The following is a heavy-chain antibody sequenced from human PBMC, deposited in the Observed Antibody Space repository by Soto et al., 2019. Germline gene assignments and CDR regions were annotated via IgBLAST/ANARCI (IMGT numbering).Heavy chain of an antibody. Sequence: QVHLEQSGAAVKKPGSSVKVSCKAAGGTFSTYTLIWVRQAPGQGLEWMGRIIPMLTVTNSAQKFQGRVTLTADKSTSTAFMELTSLTSDDTAVYYFSIGSGSAETFDVWGQGTMVTVSS. CDR2: IIPMLTVT. V-gene: IGHV1-69*02. CDR3: SIGSGSAETFDV. CDR1: GGTFSTYT. J-gene: IGHJ3*01. D-gene: IGHD6-19*01.